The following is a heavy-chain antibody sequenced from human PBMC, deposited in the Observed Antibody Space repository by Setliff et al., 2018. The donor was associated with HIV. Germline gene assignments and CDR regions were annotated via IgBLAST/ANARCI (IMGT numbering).Heavy chain of an antibody. CDR3: GRGEDYGSGTVYMDV. Sequence: SETLSLTCAVSGGSISSSNWWSWVRQPPGKGLEWIGEISHGGSTNYNPSLNSRVTISVDKSKNQFSLNLNSVTAADSAVYYCGRGEDYGSGTVYMDVWGKGTTVTVSS. D-gene: IGHD3-10*01. V-gene: IGHV4-4*02. J-gene: IGHJ6*03. CDR1: GGSISSSNW. CDR2: ISHGGST.